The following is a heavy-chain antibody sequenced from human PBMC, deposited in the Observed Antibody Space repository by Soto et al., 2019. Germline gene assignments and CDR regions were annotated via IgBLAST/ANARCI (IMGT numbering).Heavy chain of an antibody. CDR2: IYYSGST. D-gene: IGHD5-18*01. J-gene: IGHJ3*02. CDR3: ASPWKSRGYSPGYWYDAFGI. Sequence: SETLSLTCTVSCGSISSGDYYWSWIRQPPGKGLEWIGYIYYSGSTYYNPSLKSRVTISLDTSKNQFSLKLSSVTAADTAVYYCASPWKSRGYSPGYWYDAFGIWGQGTMVTVSS. V-gene: IGHV4-30-4*01. CDR1: CGSISSGDYY.